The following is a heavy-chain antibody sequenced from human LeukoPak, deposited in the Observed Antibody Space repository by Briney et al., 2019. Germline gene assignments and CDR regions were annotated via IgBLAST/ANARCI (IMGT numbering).Heavy chain of an antibody. CDR1: GFTFSSYA. J-gene: IGHJ4*02. D-gene: IGHD3-3*01. CDR3: ARNQYYDFWSGYFRY. Sequence: GSLRLSCAASGFTFSSYAMTWVRQAPGKGLEWVSAISGSGDSTYSADSVKGRFTISRDNSKNTVYLQMNSLRAEDTAVYYCARNQYYDFWSGYFRYWGQGTLVTVSS. V-gene: IGHV3-23*01. CDR2: ISGSGDST.